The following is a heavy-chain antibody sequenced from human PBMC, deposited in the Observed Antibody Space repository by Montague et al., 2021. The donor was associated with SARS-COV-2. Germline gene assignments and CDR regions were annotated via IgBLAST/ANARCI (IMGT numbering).Heavy chain of an antibody. CDR3: ARGRLLPYFDY. CDR1: GGSISSGTYY. CDR2: IFYSGST. D-gene: IGHD2-21*02. Sequence: TLSLTCSVSGGSISSGTYYWTWIRQRPGKGLEWIGYIFYSGSTYYNPSLKSRVTISADTSKNHFSLRLNSATAADTAVYYCARGRLLPYFDYWGQGTLVTVSS. V-gene: IGHV4-31*03. J-gene: IGHJ4*02.